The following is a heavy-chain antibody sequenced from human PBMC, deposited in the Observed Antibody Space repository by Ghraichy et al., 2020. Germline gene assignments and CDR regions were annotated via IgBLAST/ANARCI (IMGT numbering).Heavy chain of an antibody. CDR2: IYSSGST. J-gene: IGHJ4*02. V-gene: IGHV4-39*01. CDR3: ARHTLGYGSGSYYRFDF. D-gene: IGHD3-10*01. CDR1: GGSISSGNYY. Sequence: TLSLTCTVSGGSISSGNYYWGWIRQPPGKGLEWIGSIYSSGSTYYNPSLKSRVTISVDTSNNQFSLKLSSVTAADTAVYYCARHTLGYGSGSYYRFDFWGQGTLVTVSS.